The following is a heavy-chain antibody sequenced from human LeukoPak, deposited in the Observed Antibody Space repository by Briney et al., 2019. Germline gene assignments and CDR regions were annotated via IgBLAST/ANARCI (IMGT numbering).Heavy chain of an antibody. CDR3: AKGQGYYDSSGYCDY. CDR1: VFTFSSYA. Sequence: GVSLRLSCAASVFTFSSYAMRWVRQAPGKGLEWVSAISGSGGSKYYADSVKGRFTISRDNSKNTLYLQMNSLRAEDTAVYYCAKGQGYYDSSGYCDYWGQGTLVTVSS. CDR2: ISGSGGSK. J-gene: IGHJ4*02. D-gene: IGHD3-22*01. V-gene: IGHV3-23*01.